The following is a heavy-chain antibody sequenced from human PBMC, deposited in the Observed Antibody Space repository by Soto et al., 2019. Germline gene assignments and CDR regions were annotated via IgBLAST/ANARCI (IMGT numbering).Heavy chain of an antibody. CDR1: GGSISSYY. Sequence: ETLSLTCSVSGGSISSYYWTWIRQPAGKGLEWIGRIYTSGTTNYNPSLESRVTMSVDTSKNQFSLRLSSVTAADTAVYYCARGRGSTGTTNYFDYWGQGTLVSV. D-gene: IGHD1-1*01. V-gene: IGHV4-4*07. CDR3: ARGRGSTGTTNYFDY. J-gene: IGHJ4*02. CDR2: IYTSGTT.